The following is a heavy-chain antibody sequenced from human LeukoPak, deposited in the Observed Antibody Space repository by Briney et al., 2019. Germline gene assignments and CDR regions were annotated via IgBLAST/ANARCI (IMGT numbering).Heavy chain of an antibody. CDR1: GGSFSGYY. CDR3: ARLTEDIPFDY. J-gene: IGHJ4*02. D-gene: IGHD2-15*01. CDR2: INHSGST. V-gene: IGHV4-34*01. Sequence: SETLSLTCAVYGGSFSGYYWSWIRQPPGKGLEWIGEINHSGSTNYNPSLKSRVTISVDTSKNQFSLKLSSVTAADTAVYYCARLTEDIPFDYWGQGTLVTVSS.